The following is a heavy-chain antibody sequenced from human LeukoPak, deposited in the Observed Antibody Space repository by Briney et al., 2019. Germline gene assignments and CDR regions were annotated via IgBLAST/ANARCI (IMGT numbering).Heavy chain of an antibody. CDR3: AGDGGGRWLQSHDY. J-gene: IGHJ4*02. D-gene: IGHD5-24*01. CDR2: INHSGST. CDR1: GGSFSGYY. V-gene: IGHV4-34*01. Sequence: SETLSLTCAVYGGSFSGYYWSWIRQPPGKGLEWIGEINHSGSTNYNPSLKSRVTISVDTSKNQFSLKLSSVTAADTAVYYCAGDGGGRWLQSHDYWGQGTLVTVSS.